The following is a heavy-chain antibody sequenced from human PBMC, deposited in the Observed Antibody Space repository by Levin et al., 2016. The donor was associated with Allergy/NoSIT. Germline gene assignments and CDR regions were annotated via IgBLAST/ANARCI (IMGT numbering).Heavy chain of an antibody. D-gene: IGHD1-7*01. J-gene: IGHJ4*02. CDR2: ISGNDDGRT. CDR3: AKDKDIGNSSPDHFDY. Sequence: VRQAPGKGLECVSIISGNDDGRTYYADSVKGRFTISRDRFKNILYLQMNNLRAEDTAVYYCAKDKDIGNSSPDHFDYWGQGTLVTVSS. V-gene: IGHV3-23*01.